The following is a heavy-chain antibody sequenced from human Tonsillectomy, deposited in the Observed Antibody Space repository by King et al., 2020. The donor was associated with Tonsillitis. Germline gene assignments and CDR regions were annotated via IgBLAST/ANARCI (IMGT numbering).Heavy chain of an antibody. CDR1: GFTFNTCA. J-gene: IGHJ3*01. CDR2: VSFDGSNE. D-gene: IGHD6-13*01. Sequence: VQLVESGGGVVQPGRSLRLSCAASGFTFNTCAMNWVRQAPGKGLEWVAVVSFDGSNEYYADSVEGRFAISRDHSKNTLYLQMNSLTTEDTAVYYCAREGIGAADNAFDVWGQGTVVTVSS. CDR3: AREGIGAADNAFDV. V-gene: IGHV3-30*09.